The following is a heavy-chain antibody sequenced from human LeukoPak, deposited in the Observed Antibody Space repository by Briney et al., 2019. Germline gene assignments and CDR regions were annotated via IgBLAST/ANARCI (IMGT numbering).Heavy chain of an antibody. CDR1: AGSISSSAYC. Sequence: SETLPLTCTVSAGSISSSAYCCWIRQPPGKGLEWIGSIYSSGSTYYNPSLKGRVTISADTSKNQFSLRLTSVTAADTAVYYCARRVTATVPWDWGQGTLVAVSS. J-gene: IGHJ1*01. CDR2: IYSSGST. D-gene: IGHD4-11*01. V-gene: IGHV4-39*01. CDR3: ARRVTATVPWD.